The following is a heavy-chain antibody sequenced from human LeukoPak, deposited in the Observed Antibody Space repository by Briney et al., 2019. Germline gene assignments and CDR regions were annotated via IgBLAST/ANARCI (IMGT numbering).Heavy chain of an antibody. CDR3: ARERRSAVAGFDAFDI. J-gene: IGHJ3*02. Sequence: SETLSLTCTVSGGSISSYYWSWIRQPPGKGLEWIGYIYYSGSTNYNPSLKSRVTISVDTSKNQFSLKLSSVTAADTAVYYCARERRSAVAGFDAFDIWGQGTMATVSS. D-gene: IGHD6-19*01. CDR2: IYYSGST. CDR1: GGSISSYY. V-gene: IGHV4-59*01.